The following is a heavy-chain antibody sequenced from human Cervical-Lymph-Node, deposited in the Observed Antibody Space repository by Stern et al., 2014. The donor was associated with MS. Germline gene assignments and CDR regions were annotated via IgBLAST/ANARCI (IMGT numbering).Heavy chain of an antibody. Sequence: QLQLQESGPGLVKPSQTLSLTCTVSGGSISSGDYYWSWIRQPPGKGLEWIVDIYYSGSTYYNPSLKSRVTISVDTSKNQFSLKLSSVTAADTAVYYCAREATVPRGNWFDPWGQGTLVTVSS. CDR2: IYYSGST. J-gene: IGHJ5*02. V-gene: IGHV4-30-4*01. D-gene: IGHD4-17*01. CDR1: GGSISSGDYY. CDR3: AREATVPRGNWFDP.